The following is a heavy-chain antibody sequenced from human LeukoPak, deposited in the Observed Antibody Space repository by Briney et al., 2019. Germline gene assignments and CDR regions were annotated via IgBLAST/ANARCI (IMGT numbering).Heavy chain of an antibody. V-gene: IGHV3-9*01. Sequence: GGSLRLSCAASGFTFDDYAMHWVRQAPGKGLEWVSGISWNSGSIGYADSVKGRFTISRDNAKNSLYLQMNSLRGDDTAVYYCAKIDSTGYYYDNWGQGTLVTVSS. CDR1: GFTFDDYA. CDR2: ISWNSGSI. J-gene: IGHJ4*02. D-gene: IGHD3-22*01. CDR3: AKIDSTGYYYDN.